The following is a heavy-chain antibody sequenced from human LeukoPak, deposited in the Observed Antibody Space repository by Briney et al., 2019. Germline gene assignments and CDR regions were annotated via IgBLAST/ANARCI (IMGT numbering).Heavy chain of an antibody. J-gene: IGHJ4*02. CDR3: ATSKYSGSY. CDR2: ISGSGGRI. Sequence: GGSLRLSCAASGFTFNSYAMSWVRQAPGKGLEWVSAISGSGGRIYYGASVKGRFTISRDNSKNTLNLQMNSLRAEDTAVYYCATSKYSGSYWGQGTLVTASS. V-gene: IGHV3-23*01. CDR1: GFTFNSYA. D-gene: IGHD1-26*01.